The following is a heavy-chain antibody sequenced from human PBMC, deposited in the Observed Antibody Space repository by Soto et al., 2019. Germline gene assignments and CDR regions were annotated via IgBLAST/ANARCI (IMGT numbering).Heavy chain of an antibody. D-gene: IGHD1-26*01. Sequence: QVQLVQSGAEVKKPGSSVKVSCKASGGTFSSYAISWVRQAPGQGLEWMGGIITIFGTANYAQKFQGRVTITADKSRSTAYMELRSLRSEDTAGYYCATGIVGAISTTWFDPWGQGTLVTVSS. CDR2: IITIFGTA. V-gene: IGHV1-69*06. CDR1: GGTFSSYA. CDR3: ATGIVGAISTTWFDP. J-gene: IGHJ5*02.